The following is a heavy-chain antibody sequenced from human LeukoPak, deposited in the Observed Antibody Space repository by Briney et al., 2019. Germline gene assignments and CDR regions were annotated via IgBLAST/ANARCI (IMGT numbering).Heavy chain of an antibody. CDR1: GGSISSYY. V-gene: IGHV4-59*01. D-gene: IGHD4-11*01. Sequence: SETLSLTCTVSGGSISSYYCSWIRQPPGKGLEWIGYIYYSGSTNYNPSLKSRVTISVDTSKNQFSLKLSSVTAADTAVYYCARGSVIVDYWGQGTLVTVSS. J-gene: IGHJ4*02. CDR3: ARGSVIVDY. CDR2: IYYSGST.